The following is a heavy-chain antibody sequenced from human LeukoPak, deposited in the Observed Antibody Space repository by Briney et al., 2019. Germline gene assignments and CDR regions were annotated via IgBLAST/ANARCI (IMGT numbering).Heavy chain of an antibody. J-gene: IGHJ6*02. CDR1: GFTFSNYG. V-gene: IGHV3-30*18. CDR3: TKYSSSSNYYYGLDV. D-gene: IGHD6-13*01. Sequence: GGSLRLSYAASGFTFSNYGMHWVRQAPGKGLEWVAIISNDGSNKYYADSVKGRFTISRDNSKNTLYLQMNSLRAEDTAVYYCTKYSSSSNYYYGLDVWGQGTTVTVSS. CDR2: ISNDGSNK.